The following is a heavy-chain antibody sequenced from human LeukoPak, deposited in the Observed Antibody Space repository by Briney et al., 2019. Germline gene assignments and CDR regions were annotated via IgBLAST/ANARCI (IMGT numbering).Heavy chain of an antibody. V-gene: IGHV1-2*02. D-gene: IGHD2-2*01. CDR1: GYTFTGYY. J-gene: IGHJ6*02. CDR2: INPNSGGT. CDR3: ARVNVVVPAAYYYYYYGMDV. Sequence: ASVKVSCKASGYTFTGYYMHWMRQAPGQGPEWMGWINPNSGGTSYAQKFQGRVTMTRDTSISTAYMELSRLRSDDTAVYYCARVNVVVPAAYYYYYYGMDVWGQGTTVTVSS.